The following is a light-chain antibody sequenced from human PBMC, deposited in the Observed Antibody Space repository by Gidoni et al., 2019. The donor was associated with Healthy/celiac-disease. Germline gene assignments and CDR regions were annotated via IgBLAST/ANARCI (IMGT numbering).Light chain of an antibody. CDR2: AAS. J-gene: IGKJ2*01. CDR1: QSISSY. CDR3: QQSYSTPRYT. Sequence: RVTITCRASQSISSYLNWYQQKPGKAPKLLIYAASSLQSGVPSSFSGSGSGTDFTLTISSLQPEDFATYYCQQSYSTPRYTFGQGTKLEIK. V-gene: IGKV1-39*01.